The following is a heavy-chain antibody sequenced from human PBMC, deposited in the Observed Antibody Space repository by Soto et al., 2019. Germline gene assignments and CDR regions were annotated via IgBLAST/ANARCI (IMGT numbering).Heavy chain of an antibody. V-gene: IGHV4-34*01. D-gene: IGHD6-13*01. Sequence: LSLTCAVYGGSFSGYYWSWIRQPPGKGLEWIGEINHSGSTNYNPSLKSRVTISVDTSKNQFSLKLSSVTAADTAAYYCARASAAGYDYWGQGTLVTVSS. CDR2: INHSGST. J-gene: IGHJ4*02. CDR3: ARASAAGYDY. CDR1: GGSFSGYY.